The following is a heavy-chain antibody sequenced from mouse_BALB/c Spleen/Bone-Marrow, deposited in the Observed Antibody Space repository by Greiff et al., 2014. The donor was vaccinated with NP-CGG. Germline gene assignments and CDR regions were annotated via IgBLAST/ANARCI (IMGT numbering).Heavy chain of an antibody. CDR3: TREREGDGYYDFDH. Sequence: QVQLKESGPGLVAPSQSLTITCTVSGFSLASYGIHWVRQPPGKGLEWLGVIWAGGATNYNSALMSRLSISKDNSKSQVFLKMNSLQIDDTAMFYCTREREGDGYYDFDHWGQGTIFTVSS. CDR2: IWAGGAT. J-gene: IGHJ2*01. CDR1: GFSLASYG. D-gene: IGHD2-3*01. V-gene: IGHV2-9*02.